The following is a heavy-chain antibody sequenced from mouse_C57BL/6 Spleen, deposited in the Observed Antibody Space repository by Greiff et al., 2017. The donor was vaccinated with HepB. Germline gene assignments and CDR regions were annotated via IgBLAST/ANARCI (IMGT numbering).Heavy chain of an antibody. V-gene: IGHV1-18*01. CDR3: ARVPTIVTTGYAMDY. CDR2: INPNNGGT. D-gene: IGHD2-5*01. CDR1: GYTFTDYN. Sequence: EVQLQQSGPELVKPGASVKIPCKASGYTFTDYNMDWVKQSHGKSLEWIGDINPNNGGTIYNQKFKGKATLTVDKSSSTAYMELRSLTSEDTAVYYCARVPTIVTTGYAMDYWGQGTSVTVSS. J-gene: IGHJ4*01.